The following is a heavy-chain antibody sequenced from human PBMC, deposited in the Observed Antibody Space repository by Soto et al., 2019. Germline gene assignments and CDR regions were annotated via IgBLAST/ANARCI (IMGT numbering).Heavy chain of an antibody. Sequence: EASVKVCCKASGYTFTSYGSRWVRQATGQGLEWMGWISAYNGNTNYAQKLQGRVTMTTDTSTSTAYMELRSLRSDDTAVYYCARDATTVTNRWYYYYYMDVWGKGTTVTVSS. CDR1: GYTFTSYG. J-gene: IGHJ6*03. D-gene: IGHD4-17*01. CDR2: ISAYNGNT. V-gene: IGHV1-18*01. CDR3: ARDATTVTNRWYYYYYMDV.